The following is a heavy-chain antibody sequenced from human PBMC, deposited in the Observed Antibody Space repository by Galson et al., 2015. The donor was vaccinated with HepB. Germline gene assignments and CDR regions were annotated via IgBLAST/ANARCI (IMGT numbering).Heavy chain of an antibody. CDR1: GFTFSDLS. CDR2: ISSRSSSI. CDR3: ARAVQGSYYFDF. J-gene: IGHJ4*02. V-gene: IGHV3-48*02. Sequence: LRLSCAASGFTFSDLSMNWVRQAPGKGLEWVSYISSRSSSIYYADSVKGRFTISRDNAKNSLYLQMNSLRDEDTAVYYCARAVQGSYYFDFCGQGTLVTVSS. D-gene: IGHD1-26*01.